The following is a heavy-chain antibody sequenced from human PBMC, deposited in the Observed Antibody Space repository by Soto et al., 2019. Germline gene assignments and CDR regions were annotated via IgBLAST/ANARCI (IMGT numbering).Heavy chain of an antibody. V-gene: IGHV4-59*01. CDR1: GGSISSYY. CDR2: IYYSGST. J-gene: IGHJ4*02. Sequence: ASETLSLTCTVSGGSISSYYWSWIRQPPGKGLEWIGYIYYSGSTNYNPSLKSRVTISVDTSKNQFSLKLSSVTAADTAVYYCARQFWNYVAPPGYYFDYWGQGTLVTVSS. CDR3: ARQFWNYVAPPGYYFDY. D-gene: IGHD1-7*01.